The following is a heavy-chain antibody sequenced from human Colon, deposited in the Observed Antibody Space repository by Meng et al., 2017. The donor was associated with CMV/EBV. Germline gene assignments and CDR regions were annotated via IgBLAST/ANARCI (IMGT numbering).Heavy chain of an antibody. CDR2: INWDGGST. CDR1: GFPFDDYA. V-gene: IGHV3-20*04. Sequence: GGSLRLSCAASGFPFDDYAMTWVRQVPAKGLEWVSGINWDGGSTGYADSVKGRFTISRDSAKNSLYLQMISLRAEDTALYYCVRGPFSSSRWAGFDYWGQGTLVTVSS. J-gene: IGHJ4*02. D-gene: IGHD6-13*01. CDR3: VRGPFSSSRWAGFDY.